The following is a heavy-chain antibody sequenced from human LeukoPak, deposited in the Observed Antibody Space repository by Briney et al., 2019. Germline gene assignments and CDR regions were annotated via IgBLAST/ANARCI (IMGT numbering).Heavy chain of an antibody. Sequence: PGGSLRLSCAASGFTFSIYGMHWVRQAPGKGLEWVAFIAHDGGNKYYADSVKGRFTISRDNSKNTLYLEMNSLRSDDTAVYFCARDVNLRQLVDWGQGTLVIVSS. J-gene: IGHJ4*02. CDR1: GFTFSIYG. CDR3: ARDVNLRQLVD. CDR2: IAHDGGNK. V-gene: IGHV3-30*02. D-gene: IGHD6-6*01.